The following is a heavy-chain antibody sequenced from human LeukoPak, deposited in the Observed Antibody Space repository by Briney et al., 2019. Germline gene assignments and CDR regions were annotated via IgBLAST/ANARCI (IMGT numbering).Heavy chain of an antibody. CDR1: GFTFSSYA. J-gene: IGHJ5*02. D-gene: IGHD3-10*01. CDR2: ISGSGGST. Sequence: SGGSLRLSCAASGFTFSSYAMSWVRQAPGKGLEWVSAISGSGGSTYYADSVKGRFTISRDNSKNTLYLQMNSLRAEDTAVYYCAKHGMGRSWFDPWGQGTLVTVSS. CDR3: AKHGMGRSWFDP. V-gene: IGHV3-23*01.